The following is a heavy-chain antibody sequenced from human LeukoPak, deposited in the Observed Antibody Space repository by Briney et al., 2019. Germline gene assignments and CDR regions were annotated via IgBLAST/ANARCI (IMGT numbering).Heavy chain of an antibody. Sequence: GGSLRLSCAASGFTFSSYAMSWVRQAPGKGLEWVSAIGGSGVSTYYADSVKGRFTISRDNSKNTLYLQMNSLRAEDTAVYYCARDNGEWRLNWFDHWGQGTLVTVSS. V-gene: IGHV3-23*01. CDR1: GFTFSSYA. D-gene: IGHD2-8*01. J-gene: IGHJ5*02. CDR2: IGGSGVST. CDR3: ARDNGEWRLNWFDH.